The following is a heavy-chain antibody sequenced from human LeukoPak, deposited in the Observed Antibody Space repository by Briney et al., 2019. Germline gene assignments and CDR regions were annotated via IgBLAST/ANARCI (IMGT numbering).Heavy chain of an antibody. Sequence: SETLSLTCAVYGGSFSSYYWSWIRQPPGKGLEWIGEINHSGSTNYNPSLKSRVTISVDTSKNQFSLKLSSVTAADTAVYYCARGSCRDGYKLGSIRYFDYWGQGTLVTVSS. CDR1: GGSFSSYY. V-gene: IGHV4-34*01. CDR2: INHSGST. D-gene: IGHD5-24*01. CDR3: ARGSCRDGYKLGSIRYFDY. J-gene: IGHJ4*02.